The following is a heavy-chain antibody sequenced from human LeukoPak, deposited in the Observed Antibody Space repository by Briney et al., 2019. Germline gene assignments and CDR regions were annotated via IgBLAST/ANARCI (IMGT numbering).Heavy chain of an antibody. J-gene: IGHJ4*02. CDR2: INNDGAGK. Sequence: PGGSLRLFCAASVFTFNYHWMTCARQAPGKGLEWVANINNDGAGKNYVDSVKGRCTIARDNAKNSLYLQMNSLRAEDTAVYYCAKDSYSKGDFWGQGVLVSVSS. V-gene: IGHV3-7*01. D-gene: IGHD6-13*01. CDR1: VFTFNYHW. CDR3: AKDSYSKGDF.